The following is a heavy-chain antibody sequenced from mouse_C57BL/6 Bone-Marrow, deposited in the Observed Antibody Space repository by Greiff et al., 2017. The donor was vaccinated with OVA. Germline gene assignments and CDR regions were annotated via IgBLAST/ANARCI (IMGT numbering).Heavy chain of an antibody. V-gene: IGHV1-55*01. CDR1: GYTFTSYW. J-gene: IGHJ2*01. D-gene: IGHD2-3*01. CDR3: ARKLGYDGYYYFDY. CDR2: IYPGSGST. Sequence: QVQLQQPGAELVKPGASVKMSCKASGYTFTSYWITWVKQRPGQGLEWIGDIYPGSGSTNYNEKFKSKATLTVDTSSSTAYMQLSSLTSEDSAVYYCARKLGYDGYYYFDYWGQGTTLTVSS.